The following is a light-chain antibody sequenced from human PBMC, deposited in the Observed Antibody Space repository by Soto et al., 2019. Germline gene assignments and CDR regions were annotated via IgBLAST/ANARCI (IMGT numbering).Light chain of an antibody. CDR1: QSIRSY. V-gene: IGKV1-16*01. Sequence: IQMTQSPSSLSASVGDRVTITCRASQSIRSYLNWVQQKPGKAPKLLIYDASSLQTGVPSRFSGSGSGTDFSLTISSLQPDDFATYYCQHFNSYPWTFGQGTKVDIK. CDR2: DAS. J-gene: IGKJ1*01. CDR3: QHFNSYPWT.